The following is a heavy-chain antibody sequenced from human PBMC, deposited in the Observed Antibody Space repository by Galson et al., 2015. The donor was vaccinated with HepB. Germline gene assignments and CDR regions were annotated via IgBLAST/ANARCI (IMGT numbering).Heavy chain of an antibody. CDR2: IYTSGST. D-gene: IGHD3-22*01. J-gene: IGHJ3*02. CDR1: GGSISSYY. V-gene: IGHV4-4*07. Sequence: ETLSLTCTVSGGSISSYYWSWIRQPAGKGLEWIGRIYTSGSTNYNPSLKSRVTMSVDTSKDQFSLKLSSVTAADTAVYYCARDQHPYYYDSSGPRDDAFDIWGQGTMVTVSS. CDR3: ARDQHPYYYDSSGPRDDAFDI.